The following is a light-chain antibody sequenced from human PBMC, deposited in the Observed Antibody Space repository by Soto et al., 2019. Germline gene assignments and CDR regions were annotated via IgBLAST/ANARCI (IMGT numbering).Light chain of an antibody. J-gene: IGKJ4*01. Sequence: EIVLTQSPATLSLAPGARATLSCRASQSVSSYLAWYQQKPGQAPRLLIYDASNRATGIPARFSGSGSGTDFTLTISSLEPEDFAVYYCQQPPLTFGGGTKVDIK. CDR3: QQPPLT. V-gene: IGKV3-11*01. CDR2: DAS. CDR1: QSVSSY.